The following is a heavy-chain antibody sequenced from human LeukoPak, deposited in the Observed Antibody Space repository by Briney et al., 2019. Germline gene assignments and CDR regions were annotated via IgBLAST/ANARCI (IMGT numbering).Heavy chain of an antibody. V-gene: IGHV4-59*01. CDR3: ARGTYYYDSSGYYFWGGPYYYYYMDV. Sequence: SETLSLTCAVYGGSFSGYYWSWIRQPPGKGLEWIGYIYYSGSTNYNPSLKSRVTISVDTSKNQFSLKLSSVTAADTAVYYCARGTYYYDSSGYYFWGGPYYYYYMDVWGKGTTVTISS. J-gene: IGHJ6*03. CDR1: GGSFSGYY. D-gene: IGHD3-22*01. CDR2: IYYSGST.